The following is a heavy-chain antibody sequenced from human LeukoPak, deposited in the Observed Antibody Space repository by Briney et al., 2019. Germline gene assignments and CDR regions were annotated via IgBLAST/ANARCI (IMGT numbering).Heavy chain of an antibody. CDR3: ARAAVAGMYYMDV. D-gene: IGHD6-19*01. CDR1: GFTFSSYG. Sequence: GGSLRLSCAASGFTFSSYGMSWVRQAPGKGLEWVANIKQDGSEKYYVDSVKGRFTISRDNAKNSLYLQMNSLRAEDTAVYYCARAAVAGMYYMDVWGKGTTVTVSS. CDR2: IKQDGSEK. J-gene: IGHJ6*03. V-gene: IGHV3-7*01.